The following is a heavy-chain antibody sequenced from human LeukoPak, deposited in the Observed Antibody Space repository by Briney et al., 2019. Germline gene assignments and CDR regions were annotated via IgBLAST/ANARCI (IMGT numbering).Heavy chain of an antibody. V-gene: IGHV1-18*01. Sequence: ASVKVSCKASGYTFTSYGISWVRQAPGQGLEWMGWISAYNGNTNYAQKLQGRVTMTTDTSTSTAYMELRSLRSDDTAVYYCASLRTTPYYYYYYMDVWGKGTTVTVSS. J-gene: IGHJ6*03. CDR3: ASLRTTPYYYYYYMDV. CDR1: GYTFTSYG. CDR2: ISAYNGNT. D-gene: IGHD2/OR15-2a*01.